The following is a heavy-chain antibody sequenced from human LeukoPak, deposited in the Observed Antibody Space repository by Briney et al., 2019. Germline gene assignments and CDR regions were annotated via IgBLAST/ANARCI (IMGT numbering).Heavy chain of an antibody. Sequence: SVKVSCKASGGTFSSYAISWVRQAPGQGLEWMGGIIPIFGTANYAQKFQGRVTITADESTSTAYMELSSLRSEDTAVYYCARRGYNYEGWFDYWGQGTLVTVYS. CDR2: IIPIFGTA. V-gene: IGHV1-69*13. CDR3: ARRGYNYEGWFDY. CDR1: GGTFSSYA. D-gene: IGHD5-24*01. J-gene: IGHJ4*02.